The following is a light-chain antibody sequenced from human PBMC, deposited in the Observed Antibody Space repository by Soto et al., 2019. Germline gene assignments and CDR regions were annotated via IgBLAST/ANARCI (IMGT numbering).Light chain of an antibody. CDR3: PSYDSGLSGEV. CDR2: GNS. J-gene: IGLJ2*01. CDR1: SSNIGAGYD. V-gene: IGLV1-40*01. Sequence: QSVLTQPPSVSGAPGQRVTISCTGSSSNIGAGYDVQWYQQLPGTAPKLLIYGNSKRPSGVTDRVSGSKSGTSASLAITGLQAEDEAYHACPSYDSGLSGEVFGVGTKHPVL.